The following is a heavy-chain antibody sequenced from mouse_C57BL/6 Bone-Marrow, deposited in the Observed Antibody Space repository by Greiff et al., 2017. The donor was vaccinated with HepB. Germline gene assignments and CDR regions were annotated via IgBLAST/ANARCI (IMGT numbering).Heavy chain of an antibody. J-gene: IGHJ4*01. CDR3: ARDSSGLYAMDY. CDR2: IDPSDSYT. V-gene: IGHV1-50*01. Sequence: QVQLQQPGAELVKPGASVKLSCKASGYTFTSYWMQWVKQRPGQGLEWIGEIDPSDSYTNYNQKFKGKATLTVDTSSSTAYMQLSSLTSEDSAVYYCARDSSGLYAMDYWGRGTSVTVSS. CDR1: GYTFTSYW. D-gene: IGHD3-2*02.